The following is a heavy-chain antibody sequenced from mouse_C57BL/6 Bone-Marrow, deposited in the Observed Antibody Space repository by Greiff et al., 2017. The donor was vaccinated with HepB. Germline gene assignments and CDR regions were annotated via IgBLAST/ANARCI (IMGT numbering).Heavy chain of an antibody. V-gene: IGHV5-17*01. Sequence: EVKLQESGGGLVKPGGSLKLSCAASGFTFSDYGMHWVRQAPEKGLEWVAYISSGSSTIYYADTVKGRFTISRDNAKNTLFLQMTSLRSEDTAMYYCARLNYGNYEAWFAYWGQGTLVTVSA. D-gene: IGHD2-1*01. CDR1: GFTFSDYG. CDR2: ISSGSSTI. CDR3: ARLNYGNYEAWFAY. J-gene: IGHJ3*01.